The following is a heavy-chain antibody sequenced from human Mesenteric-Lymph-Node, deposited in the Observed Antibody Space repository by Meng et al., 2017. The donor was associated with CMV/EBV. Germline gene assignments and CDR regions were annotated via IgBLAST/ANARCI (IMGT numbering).Heavy chain of an antibody. V-gene: IGHV4-4*02. CDR3: ARDRNRWGLFDF. D-gene: IGHD2/OR15-2a*01. Sequence: CAVSGDSISRSSWWSWVRQAPGKGLEWIGEIFHSGNTNYNPSLKSRVTISVDKSKSQFSLKLSSVTAADTAVYYCARDRNRWGLFDFWGQGALVTVSS. CDR2: IFHSGNT. CDR1: GDSISRSSW. J-gene: IGHJ4*02.